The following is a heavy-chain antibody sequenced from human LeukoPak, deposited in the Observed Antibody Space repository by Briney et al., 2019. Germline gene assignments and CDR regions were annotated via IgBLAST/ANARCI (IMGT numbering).Heavy chain of an antibody. V-gene: IGHV3-21*01. CDR3: ARGPRLRGGLFDY. D-gene: IGHD5-12*01. CDR1: GFSFSSYS. Sequence: TGGSLRLSCVASGFSFSSYSMNWVRQAPGKGLEWVTSISRTSSYIYYADSEKGRFTISRDNAKNSVYLQMNSLRAADTAVYYCARGPRLRGGLFDYWGQGTLVTVSS. J-gene: IGHJ4*02. CDR2: ISRTSSYI.